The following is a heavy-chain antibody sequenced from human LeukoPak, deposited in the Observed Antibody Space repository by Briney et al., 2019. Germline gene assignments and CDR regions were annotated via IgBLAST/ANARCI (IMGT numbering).Heavy chain of an antibody. V-gene: IGHV1-2*02. CDR3: ARDSGPDTAVVYFDY. CDR2: INPNSGGT. CDR1: GYTFTGYY. D-gene: IGHD5-18*01. Sequence: ASVKVSCKASGYTFTGYYMHWVRQAPGQGLEWMGWINPNSGGTNYAQKFQGRVTMTRDTSISTAYMELSRLRSDDTAVYYCARDSGPDTAVVYFDYWGQGTLVTVSS. J-gene: IGHJ4*02.